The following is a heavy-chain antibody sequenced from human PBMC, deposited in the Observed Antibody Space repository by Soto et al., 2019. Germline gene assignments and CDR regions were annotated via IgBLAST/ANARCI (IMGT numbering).Heavy chain of an antibody. V-gene: IGHV1-18*01. J-gene: IGHJ4*02. Sequence: GSVTVSCKASGCTFTSYGISWVRQAPGQGLEWMGWISAYNGNTNYAQKLQGRVTMTTDTSTSTAYMELRSLRSDDTAVYYCARGHDGGDFDYWGQGTLVTVSS. D-gene: IGHD4-17*01. CDR2: ISAYNGNT. CDR1: GCTFTSYG. CDR3: ARGHDGGDFDY.